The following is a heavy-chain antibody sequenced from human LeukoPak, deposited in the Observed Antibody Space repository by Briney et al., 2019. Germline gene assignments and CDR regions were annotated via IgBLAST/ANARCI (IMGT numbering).Heavy chain of an antibody. V-gene: IGHV3-7*01. J-gene: IGHJ4*02. Sequence: GGSLRLSCAASGFTFKNYWMSWVRLAPGRGLDWVANINQGGSDKYYVDSVEGRFTISRDNAKNSVYLQMSSLRVEDTGVYYCARADWGSVDYWGQGTPVTVSS. CDR2: INQGGSDK. D-gene: IGHD7-27*01. CDR3: ARADWGSVDY. CDR1: GFTFKNYW.